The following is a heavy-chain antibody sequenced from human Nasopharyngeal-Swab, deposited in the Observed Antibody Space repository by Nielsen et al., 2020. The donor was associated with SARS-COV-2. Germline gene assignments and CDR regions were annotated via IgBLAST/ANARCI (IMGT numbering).Heavy chain of an antibody. D-gene: IGHD3-10*01. CDR3: ARDNYYGSGTLFDY. CDR2: ISSGSSYI. J-gene: IGHJ4*02. V-gene: IGHV3-21*01. CDR1: GFTFSSYS. Sequence: GGSLRLSCAASGFTFSSYSMNWVRQAPGKGLEWVSSISSGSSYIYYADSVKGRFTISRDNAKNSLYLQMNSLRAEDTAVYYCARDNYYGSGTLFDYWGQGTLVTVSS.